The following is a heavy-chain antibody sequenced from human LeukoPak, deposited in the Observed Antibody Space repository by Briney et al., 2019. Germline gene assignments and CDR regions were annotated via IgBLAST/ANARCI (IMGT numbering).Heavy chain of an antibody. V-gene: IGHV3-23*01. Sequence: GGSLRLSRGASGFTFSNYAMSWVRQAPGKGLEWVSGINDNGSTRFYAASVKGRFTSSRDNPKNTLYLQMNGLRVEDTAVYYCGAGHPRVDYWGQGTLVTVSS. CDR3: GAGHPRVDY. CDR2: INDNGSTR. J-gene: IGHJ4*02. CDR1: GFTFSNYA.